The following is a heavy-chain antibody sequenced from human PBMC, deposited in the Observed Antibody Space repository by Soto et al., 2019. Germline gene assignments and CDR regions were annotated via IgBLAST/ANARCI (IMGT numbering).Heavy chain of an antibody. Sequence: SQTLSLTCAISGDSVSSNSAAWNWIRQSPSRGLEWLGRTYYRSKWYNDYAVSVKSRITINPDTSKNQFSLQLNSVTPEDTAVYYCARDRKDYGGNPRAGYYYYGMDVWGQGTTGTSP. V-gene: IGHV6-1*01. D-gene: IGHD4-17*01. CDR1: GDSVSSNSAA. CDR3: ARDRKDYGGNPRAGYYYYGMDV. CDR2: TYYRSKWYN. J-gene: IGHJ6*02.